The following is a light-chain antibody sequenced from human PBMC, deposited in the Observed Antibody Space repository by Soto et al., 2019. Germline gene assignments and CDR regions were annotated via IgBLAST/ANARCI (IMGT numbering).Light chain of an antibody. CDR3: QQYNHWPRT. Sequence: EIVMTQSPATLSVSPGERATLSCRATQRIGGNLAWYQQKPGQAPRLLIFGASTRATGVPARFSGSGSGTQFTLTISSLQSEDFAFYYCQQYNHWPRTFGQGPKLEIK. V-gene: IGKV3-15*01. CDR1: QRIGGN. CDR2: GAS. J-gene: IGKJ2*01.